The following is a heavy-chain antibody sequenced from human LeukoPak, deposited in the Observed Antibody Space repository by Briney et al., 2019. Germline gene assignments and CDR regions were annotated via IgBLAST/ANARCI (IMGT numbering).Heavy chain of an antibody. D-gene: IGHD3-22*01. J-gene: IGHJ3*02. CDR2: IYYSGST. CDR1: GGSISSSSYY. Sequence: PSETLSLTCTVSGGSISSSSYYWAWIRQPPGKGLEWIGSIYYSGSTYNNPSLQSRVTISVDTSKNQFSLKLSSVTAADTAVFYCASLTTADAFDIWGQGTMVTVSS. V-gene: IGHV4-39*07. CDR3: ASLTTADAFDI.